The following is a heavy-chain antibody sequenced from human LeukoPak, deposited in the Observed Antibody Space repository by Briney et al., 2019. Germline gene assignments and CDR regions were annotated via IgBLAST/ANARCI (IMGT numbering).Heavy chain of an antibody. V-gene: IGHV1-46*01. Sequence: ASVKVSCKASGYTFTSYYMHWVRQAPGQGLEWMGIINPSGGSTSYAQKFQGRVTMTRDTSTCTVYMELSSLRSEDTAVYYCARENPYYYDSSGYSDYWGQGTLVTVSS. CDR2: INPSGGST. J-gene: IGHJ4*02. CDR3: ARENPYYYDSSGYSDY. CDR1: GYTFTSYY. D-gene: IGHD3-22*01.